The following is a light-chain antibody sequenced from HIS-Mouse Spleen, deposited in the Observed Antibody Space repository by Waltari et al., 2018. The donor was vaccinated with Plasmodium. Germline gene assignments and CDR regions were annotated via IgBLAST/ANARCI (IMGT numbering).Light chain of an antibody. J-gene: IGKJ4*01. CDR1: QSVSSY. CDR3: QQRSNWPRVLT. CDR2: DAS. V-gene: IGKV3-11*01. Sequence: EIVLTQSPATLSLSPGERATLSCRASQSVSSYLAWYQQNPGQAPRLLIYDASNRATGIPARFSGSVSGTDFTLTISSLEPEDFAVYYCQQRSNWPRVLTFGGGTKVEIK.